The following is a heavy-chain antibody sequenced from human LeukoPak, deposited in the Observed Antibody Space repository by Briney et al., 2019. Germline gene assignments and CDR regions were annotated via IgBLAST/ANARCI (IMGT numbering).Heavy chain of an antibody. Sequence: GGSLRLSCAASGFTFSGYPIHWVRQAPGKGLEWVAVISYDGSNKYYADSVKGRFTISRDNSKNTLYLQMNSLRAEDTAVYYRATFLEQLDAGYYYYGMDVWGQGTTVTVSS. CDR3: ATFLEQLDAGYYYYGMDV. CDR2: ISYDGSNK. D-gene: IGHD6-6*01. CDR1: GFTFSGYP. V-gene: IGHV3-30-3*01. J-gene: IGHJ6*02.